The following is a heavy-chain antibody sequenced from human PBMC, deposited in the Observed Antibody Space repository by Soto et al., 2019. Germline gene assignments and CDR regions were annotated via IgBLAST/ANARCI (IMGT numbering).Heavy chain of an antibody. CDR2: IYYSGST. Sequence: QLQLQESGPGLVKPSETLSLTCTVSGGSISSSSYYWGWIRQPPGKGLEWIGSIYYSGSTYYNPSLKSRVTISVDTSKNQFSLKLSSVTAADTAVYYCARVYLRSGSYYRGWNFDYWGQGTLVTVSS. CDR1: GGSISSSSYY. D-gene: IGHD3-10*01. J-gene: IGHJ4*02. V-gene: IGHV4-39*01. CDR3: ARVYLRSGSYYRGWNFDY.